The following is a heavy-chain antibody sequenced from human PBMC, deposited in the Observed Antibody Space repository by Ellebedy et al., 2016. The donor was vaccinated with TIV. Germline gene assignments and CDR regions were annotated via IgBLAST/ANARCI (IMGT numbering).Heavy chain of an antibody. V-gene: IGHV3-11*01. CDR3: ARLGVIAAAGASDY. Sequence: GESLKISCAASGFPFSGYYMSWFRQAPGKGPEWVSSISYSGDLMYYAHSVKGRFTTSRDNAENSLYLQMNSLRAEDTAVYYCARLGVIAAAGASDYWGQGTLVIVSS. CDR2: ISYSGDLM. J-gene: IGHJ4*02. CDR1: GFPFSGYY. D-gene: IGHD6-13*01.